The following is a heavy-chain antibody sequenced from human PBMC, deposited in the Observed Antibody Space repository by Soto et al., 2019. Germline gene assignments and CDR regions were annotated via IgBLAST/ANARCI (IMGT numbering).Heavy chain of an antibody. CDR3: ARDRDVLMVYAHTHKPEPFDP. J-gene: IGHJ5*02. V-gene: IGHV1-18*01. CDR2: ISAYNGNT. CDR1: GYTFTSYG. D-gene: IGHD2-8*01. Sequence: GASVKVSCKASGYTFTSYGISWVLQAPGQGLEWMGWISAYNGNTNYAQKLQGRVTMTTDTSTSTAYMELRSLRSDDTAVYYCARDRDVLMVYAHTHKPEPFDPWGQGTLVTVSS.